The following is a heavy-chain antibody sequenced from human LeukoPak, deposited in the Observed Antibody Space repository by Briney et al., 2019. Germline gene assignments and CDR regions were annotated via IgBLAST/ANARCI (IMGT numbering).Heavy chain of an antibody. V-gene: IGHV4-39*01. J-gene: IGHJ4*02. CDR2: IYYSRST. D-gene: IGHD3-22*01. CDR3: ARQLGYDSSGYYYSRYPYYFDY. Sequence: SETPSLTCTVSGGSISSSSYYWGWIRQPPGKGLEWIGRIYYSRSTYYNPSLKSRVTISVDTSKNQFSLKLSSGTAADTAVYYCARQLGYDSSGYYYSRYPYYFDYWGQGTLVTVSS. CDR1: GGSISSSSYY.